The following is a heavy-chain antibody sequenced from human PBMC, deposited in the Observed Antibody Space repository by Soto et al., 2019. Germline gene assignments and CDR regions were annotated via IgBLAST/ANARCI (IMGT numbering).Heavy chain of an antibody. CDR3: TRASYLVRGFNHIPYGMDV. D-gene: IGHD3-10*01. J-gene: IGHJ6*02. CDR2: ISGYTGNT. Sequence: VQVVQSGTEVKKPGASVKVSCKTSGYTFISYGISWVRQAPGQGLEWLGWISGYTGNTDYAQKFQDRVTMTTDTSTTTAYMELRSLRSDDTAVYYCTRASYLVRGFNHIPYGMDVWGQGTTVTVSS. V-gene: IGHV1-18*01. CDR1: GYTFISYG.